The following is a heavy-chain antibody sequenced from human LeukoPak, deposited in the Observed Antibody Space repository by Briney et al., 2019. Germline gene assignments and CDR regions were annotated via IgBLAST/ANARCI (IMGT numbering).Heavy chain of an antibody. J-gene: IGHJ4*02. CDR2: ISAYNGNT. CDR3: ARGTYSSSYGQPVY. V-gene: IGHV1-18*01. CDR1: GYTFTSYG. D-gene: IGHD6-6*01. Sequence: ASVKVSCKASGYTFTSYGISWVRQAPGRGLEWMGWISAYNGNTNYAQKLQGRVTMTTDTSTSTAYMELRSLRSDDTAVYYCARGTYSSSYGQPVYWGQGTLVTVSS.